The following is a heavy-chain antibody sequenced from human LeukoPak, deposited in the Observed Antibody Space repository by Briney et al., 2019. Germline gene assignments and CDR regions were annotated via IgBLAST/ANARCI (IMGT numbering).Heavy chain of an antibody. CDR2: IWYDGSNK. CDR3: ARSQGTNGVSPDY. Sequence: PGGSLRLSCAASGFTFSSYGMHWVRQAPRKGLEWVAVIWYDGSNKYYADSVKGRFTISRDNSKNTLYLQMNSLRAEDTAVYYCARSQGTNGVSPDYWGQGTLVTVSS. CDR1: GFTFSSYG. J-gene: IGHJ4*02. D-gene: IGHD2-8*01. V-gene: IGHV3-30*02.